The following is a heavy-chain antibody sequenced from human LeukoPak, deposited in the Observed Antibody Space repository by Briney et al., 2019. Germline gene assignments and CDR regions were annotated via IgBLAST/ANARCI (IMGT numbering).Heavy chain of an antibody. V-gene: IGHV1-8*01. D-gene: IGHD2-15*01. Sequence: ASVKVSCKASGYTFTSYDISWVRQASGQGPEWMGWMNTNSGNTGYAQKFQGRVTMTRNTSISAAYMELSSLRSEDTAVYYCARGLGYCSGGSCYYHWGQGTLVTVSS. CDR2: MNTNSGNT. J-gene: IGHJ4*02. CDR1: GYTFTSYD. CDR3: ARGLGYCSGGSCYYH.